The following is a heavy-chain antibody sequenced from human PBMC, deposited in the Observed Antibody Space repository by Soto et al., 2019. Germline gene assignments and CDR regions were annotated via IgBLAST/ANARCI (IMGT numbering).Heavy chain of an antibody. CDR3: TTAPTVTTYFPSDDY. CDR1: GFTFSNAW. Sequence: GSLRLSCAASGFTFSNAWMSWVRQAPGKGLEWVGRIKSKTDGGTTDYAAPVKGRFTISRDDSKNTLYLQMNSLKTEDTAVYYCTTAPTVTTYFPSDDYWGQGTLVTVSS. J-gene: IGHJ4*02. CDR2: IKSKTDGGTT. V-gene: IGHV3-15*01. D-gene: IGHD4-17*01.